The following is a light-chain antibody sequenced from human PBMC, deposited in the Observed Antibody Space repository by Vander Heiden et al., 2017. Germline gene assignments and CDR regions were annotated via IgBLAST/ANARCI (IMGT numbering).Light chain of an antibody. Sequence: EIVFTHFIATLSLSPGERATLSCRASQSVSSYFAWYQQKPGQAPRLLIYDVSNRAPGIPARFSGSGSGTDFTLTISSLEPEDFAVYYCQQRTNWPPTFGQGTRLEIK. CDR3: QQRTNWPPT. CDR2: DVS. CDR1: QSVSSY. J-gene: IGKJ5*01. V-gene: IGKV3-11*01.